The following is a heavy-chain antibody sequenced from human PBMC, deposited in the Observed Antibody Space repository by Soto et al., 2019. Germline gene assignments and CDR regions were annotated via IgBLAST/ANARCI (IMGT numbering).Heavy chain of an antibody. CDR2: INHSGST. CDR1: GGSFSDYY. Sequence: PSETLSLTCAVYGGSFSDYYWSWIRQPPGKGLEWIGKINHSGSTNYNPSLKSRVTISVDTSKNQFSLKLSSVTAADTAVYYCAREGGHQLLRYYYYMDVWGKGTTVTVSS. J-gene: IGHJ6*03. CDR3: AREGGHQLLRYYYYMDV. D-gene: IGHD1-26*01. V-gene: IGHV4-34*01.